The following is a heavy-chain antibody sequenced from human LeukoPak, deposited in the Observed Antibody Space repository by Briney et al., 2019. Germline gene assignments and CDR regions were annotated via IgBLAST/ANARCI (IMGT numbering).Heavy chain of an antibody. CDR3: ARDIIAVASSDY. CDR2: VSYDGSNR. V-gene: IGHV3-30-3*01. CDR1: GFTFNTYA. J-gene: IGHJ4*02. D-gene: IGHD6-19*01. Sequence: PGRSLRLSCAASGFTFNTYAMHWVRQAPGKGLEWVAMVSYDGSNRYYADSVNGRFTISRDNSKHTLYLQMNSLRAEDTAVYYCARDIIAVASSDYWGQGTLVTVSS.